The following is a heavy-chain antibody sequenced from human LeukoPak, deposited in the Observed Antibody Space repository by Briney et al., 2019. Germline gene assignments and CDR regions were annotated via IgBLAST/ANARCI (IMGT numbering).Heavy chain of an antibody. V-gene: IGHV4-61*05. Sequence: PSETLSLTCTVSGGSISTSNYYWGWIRQPPGKGLEWIGYIYYSGSTNYNPSLKSRVTISVDTSKNQFSLKLSSVTAADTAVYYCARQSRVVVVAATSYNWFDPWGQGTLVTVSS. D-gene: IGHD2-15*01. CDR1: GGSISTSNYY. J-gene: IGHJ5*02. CDR2: IYYSGST. CDR3: ARQSRVVVVAATSYNWFDP.